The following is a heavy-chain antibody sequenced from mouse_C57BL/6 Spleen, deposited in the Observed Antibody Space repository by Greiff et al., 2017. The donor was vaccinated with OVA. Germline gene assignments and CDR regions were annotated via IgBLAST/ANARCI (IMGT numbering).Heavy chain of an antibody. D-gene: IGHD2-1*01. CDR1: GYTFTSYW. V-gene: IGHV1-69*01. CDR3: ASGEGKDY. Sequence: VQLQQPGAELVMPGASVKLSCKASGYTFTSYWMPWVKQRPGQGLVWIGEIDPSGGCTNYNQKFKGKSTVTVDKSSSTAYMQLSSLTSEDAAVYYCASGEGKDYWGQGTTLTVSS. J-gene: IGHJ2*01. CDR2: IDPSGGCT.